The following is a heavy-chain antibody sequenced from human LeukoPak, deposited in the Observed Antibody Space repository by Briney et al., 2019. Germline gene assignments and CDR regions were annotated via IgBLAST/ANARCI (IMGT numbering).Heavy chain of an antibody. CDR3: ARLTPYGDYYFDN. CDR1: GGSISSGSYH. Sequence: SETLSLTCSVSGGSISSGSYHWSWIRQPAGKGLEWIGRICVGGSTNYYPSLKRRFTISADTSKNQSSLKVTSVTAADTAVYFCARLTPYGDYYFDNWGQGMSVTVSP. D-gene: IGHD4-17*01. CDR2: ICVGGST. V-gene: IGHV4-61*02. J-gene: IGHJ4*02.